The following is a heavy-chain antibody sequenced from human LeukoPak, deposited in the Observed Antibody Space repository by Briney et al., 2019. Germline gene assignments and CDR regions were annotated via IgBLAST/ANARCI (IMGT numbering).Heavy chain of an antibody. D-gene: IGHD6-6*01. CDR1: GYSTSSGYY. CDR2: ISFDGNNA. CDR3: ARAAYSSSVGDY. V-gene: IGHV3-30*03. Sequence: LSLTCTVSGYSTSSGYYWGWIRQPPGKGLEWVAVISFDGNNAYYADSVKGRFTISRDNSKNTLSLQMNSLRPEDTAVYYCARAAYSSSVGDYWGQGSLVTVSS. J-gene: IGHJ4*02.